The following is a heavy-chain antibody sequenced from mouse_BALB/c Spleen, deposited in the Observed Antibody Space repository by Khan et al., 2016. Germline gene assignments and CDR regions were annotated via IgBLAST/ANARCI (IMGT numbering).Heavy chain of an antibody. Sequence: EVQLQESGGGLVQPGGSLNLSCAASGFDFSRYWMSWARQAPGKGQEWIGEINPGSSTINYTPSLKDKFIISRDSAKNTLYLQMSKVRSEDTALYYCARSSHYALDYWGQGTSVTVSS. CDR3: ARSSHYALDY. CDR2: INPGSSTI. D-gene: IGHD1-1*01. V-gene: IGHV4-2*02. J-gene: IGHJ4*01. CDR1: GFDFSRYW.